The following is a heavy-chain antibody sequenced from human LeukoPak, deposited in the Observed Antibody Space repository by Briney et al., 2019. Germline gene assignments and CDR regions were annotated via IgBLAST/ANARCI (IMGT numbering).Heavy chain of an antibody. V-gene: IGHV1-8*03. J-gene: IGHJ6*03. CDR1: GYTFTSYD. CDR3: ARGEQWLGGMPIGWGYYYYYMDV. Sequence: ASVKVSCKASGYTFTSYDINWVRQATGQGLEWMGWMNPNSGNTGYAQKFQGRVTITRNTSISTAYMELSSLRSEDTAVYYCARGEQWLGGMPIGWGYYYYYMDVWGRGTTVTVSS. CDR2: MNPNSGNT. D-gene: IGHD6-19*01.